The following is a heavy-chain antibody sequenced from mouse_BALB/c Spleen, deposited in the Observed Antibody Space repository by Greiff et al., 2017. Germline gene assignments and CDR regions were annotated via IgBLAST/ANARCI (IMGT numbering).Heavy chain of an antibody. Sequence: QVQLQQSGAELAKPGASVKMSCKASGYTFTSYWMHWVKQRPGQGLEWIGYINPSTGYTEYNQKFKDKATLTVDKSSSTAYMQLSSPTSEDSAVYYCARGGTAPLFDYWGQGTTLTVSS. V-gene: IGHV1-7*01. J-gene: IGHJ2*01. CDR2: INPSTGYT. CDR1: GYTFTSYW. D-gene: IGHD1-2*01. CDR3: ARGGTAPLFDY.